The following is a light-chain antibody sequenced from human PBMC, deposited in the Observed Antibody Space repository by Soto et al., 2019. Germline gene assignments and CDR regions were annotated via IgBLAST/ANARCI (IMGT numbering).Light chain of an antibody. CDR2: HAS. V-gene: IGKV1-5*01. CDR3: QKYNSYS. CDR1: QSISNW. J-gene: IGKJ1*01. Sequence: DVKMTQASYTLPASIRDRVNITCRASQSISNWLAWYQQKPGTAPKVLIYHASNLQSGVPSRFSGSGSGTEFTLSICSLQPDDFATYYCQKYNSYSFGEGTMVDIK.